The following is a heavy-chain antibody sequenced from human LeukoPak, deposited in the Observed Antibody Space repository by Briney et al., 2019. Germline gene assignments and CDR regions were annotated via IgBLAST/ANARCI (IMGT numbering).Heavy chain of an antibody. CDR2: IIPIFGTA. CDR1: EGTFSSYA. D-gene: IGHD2-21*02. CDR3: ARGGYGVVVTAAWGFDP. Sequence: SVKVSCKASEGTFSSYAISWVRQAPGQGLEWMGGIIPIFGTANYAQKFQGRVTITADESTSTAYMELSSLRSEDTAVYYCARGGYGVVVTAAWGFDPWGQGTLVTVSS. J-gene: IGHJ5*02. V-gene: IGHV1-69*13.